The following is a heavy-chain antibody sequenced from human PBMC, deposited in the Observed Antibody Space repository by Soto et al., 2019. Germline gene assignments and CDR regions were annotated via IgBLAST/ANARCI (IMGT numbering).Heavy chain of an antibody. CDR3: AKALVGEVGATDY. D-gene: IGHD1-26*01. CDR1: GFTFSNYA. J-gene: IGHJ4*02. Sequence: GGSLRLSCTASGFTFSNYAMSWVRQAPGKGLEWVSAITRTDSTYYADSVRGRFTISRDNSRNTLYLQMNSLGAEDAALYYCAKALVGEVGATDYWGQGTLVTVSS. V-gene: IGHV3-23*01. CDR2: ITRTDST.